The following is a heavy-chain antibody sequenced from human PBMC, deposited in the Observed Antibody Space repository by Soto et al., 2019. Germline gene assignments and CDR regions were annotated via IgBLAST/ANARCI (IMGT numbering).Heavy chain of an antibody. D-gene: IGHD3-3*01. J-gene: IGHJ4*02. CDR1: GGSISSGGYY. CDR2: IYYSGGT. CDR3: ARASRDFWSGYYFDY. V-gene: IGHV4-31*03. Sequence: QVQLQESGPGLVKPSQTLSLTCTVSGGSISSGGYYWSWIHQHPGKGLEWIGYIYYSGGTYYNPSLKSRVTISVDTSKNQFSLKLSSVTAADTAVYYCARASRDFWSGYYFDYWGQGTLVTVSS.